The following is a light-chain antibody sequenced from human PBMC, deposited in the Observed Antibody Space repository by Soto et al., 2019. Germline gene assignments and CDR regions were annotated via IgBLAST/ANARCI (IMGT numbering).Light chain of an antibody. Sequence: QSALTQPASVSGSPGQSITISCTGTSSDVGGYNYVSWYQQHPGKAPKLLIYDVSNRPSGASNCFSGSKSGNTASLTVSGLQAEDEADYYCTSYAVTTSYVFGTGTKVTVL. CDR3: TSYAVTTSYV. CDR2: DVS. V-gene: IGLV2-14*01. CDR1: SSDVGGYNY. J-gene: IGLJ1*01.